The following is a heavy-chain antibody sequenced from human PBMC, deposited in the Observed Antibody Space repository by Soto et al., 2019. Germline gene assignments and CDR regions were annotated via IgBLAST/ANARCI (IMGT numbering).Heavy chain of an antibody. CDR3: AKDSYYYDSSGYPDY. CDR2: ISYEGSNK. Sequence: QVQLVESGGGVVQPGRSLRLSCAASGFTFSSYGMHWVRQAPGKGLEWVAVISYEGSNKYYADSVKGRFTISRYNSKNTLYMQMNSLRAEDTAVYYCAKDSYYYDSSGYPDYWGQGTLVTVSS. CDR1: GFTFSSYG. D-gene: IGHD3-22*01. V-gene: IGHV3-30*18. J-gene: IGHJ4*02.